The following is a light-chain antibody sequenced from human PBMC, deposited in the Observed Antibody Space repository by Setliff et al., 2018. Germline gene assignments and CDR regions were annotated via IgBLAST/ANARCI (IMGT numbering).Light chain of an antibody. CDR1: SSNIGAGYD. V-gene: IGLV1-40*01. CDR2: GNS. J-gene: IGLJ1*01. Sequence: ALTQPPSVSGAPGQRVTISCTGSSSNIGAGYDVHWYQQLPGTAPKLLIYGNSNRPSGVPDRFSGSKSGTSASLAITGLQAEDEADYYCQSYDSSLSGSYVFGTGTKVTVL. CDR3: QSYDSSLSGSYV.